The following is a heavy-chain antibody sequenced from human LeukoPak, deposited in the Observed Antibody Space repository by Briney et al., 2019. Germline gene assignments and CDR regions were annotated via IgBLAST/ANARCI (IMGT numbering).Heavy chain of an antibody. CDR3: ARVIVVVPAVYGMDV. V-gene: IGHV1-46*01. CDR1: GYTFTSYY. Sequence: ASVKVSCKASGYTFTSYYMHWVRQAPGQGLEWMGIINPSGGSTSYAQKFQGIVTMTRDTSTSTVYMELSSLRSEDTAVYYCARVIVVVPAVYGMDVWGQGTTVTVSS. CDR2: INPSGGST. J-gene: IGHJ6*02. D-gene: IGHD2-2*01.